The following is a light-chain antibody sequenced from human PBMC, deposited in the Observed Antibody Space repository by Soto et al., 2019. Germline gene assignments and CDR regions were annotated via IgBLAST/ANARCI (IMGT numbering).Light chain of an antibody. V-gene: IGKV3-15*01. Sequence: EVVMTKYPDPLSVSPWETSTLSCRASQSVSTNLAWYQQKPGQAPRVLIYGASTRATAVPARFSGSGSGTEFTLTISSLQPEDFAVYYCHQYNNWYTFGQG. CDR3: HQYNNWYT. CDR2: GAS. J-gene: IGKJ2*01. CDR1: QSVSTN.